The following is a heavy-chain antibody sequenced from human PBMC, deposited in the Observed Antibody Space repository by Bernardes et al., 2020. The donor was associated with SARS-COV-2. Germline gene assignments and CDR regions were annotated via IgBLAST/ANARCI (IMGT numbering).Heavy chain of an antibody. CDR1: GFTFSSYA. V-gene: IGHV3-30*01. J-gene: IGHJ4*02. D-gene: IGHD3-22*01. CDR3: ARDRSHYYDSIEYYFDY. CDR2: ISYDGSNK. Sequence: GGSLRLSCAASGFTFSSYAMHWVRQAPGKGLEWVAVISYDGSNKYYADSVKGRFTISRDNSKNTLYLQMNSLRAEDTAVYNCARDRSHYYDSIEYYFDYWGQGTLVTVSS.